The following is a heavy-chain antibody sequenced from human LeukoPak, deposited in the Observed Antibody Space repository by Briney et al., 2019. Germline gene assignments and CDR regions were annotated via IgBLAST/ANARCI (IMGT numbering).Heavy chain of an antibody. CDR3: AKRGVVIRVILVGFHKEAYYFDS. CDR2: IAGSGGAT. J-gene: IGHJ4*02. D-gene: IGHD3-22*01. Sequence: GGSLRLSCEVSGITLSNYGMSWVRQAPGKGLQWVAGIAGSGGATNYADSVKGRFTISRDNRENTLYLQMNSLRAEDTAVYFCAKRGVVIRVILVGFHKEAYYFDSWGQGALVTVSS. V-gene: IGHV3-23*01. CDR1: GITLSNYG.